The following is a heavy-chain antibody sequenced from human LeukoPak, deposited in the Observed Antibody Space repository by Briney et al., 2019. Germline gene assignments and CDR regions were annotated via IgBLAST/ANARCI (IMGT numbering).Heavy chain of an antibody. Sequence: ASVKVSCKASGYTFTSYYMHWVRQAPGQGLEWMGRINPNSGGTNYAQKFQGRVTMTRDTSISTAYMELSRLRSDDTAAYYCARAYCSSTSCYRAFDYWGQGTLVTVSS. CDR2: INPNSGGT. CDR3: ARAYCSSTSCYRAFDY. J-gene: IGHJ4*02. CDR1: GYTFTSYY. D-gene: IGHD2-2*01. V-gene: IGHV1-2*06.